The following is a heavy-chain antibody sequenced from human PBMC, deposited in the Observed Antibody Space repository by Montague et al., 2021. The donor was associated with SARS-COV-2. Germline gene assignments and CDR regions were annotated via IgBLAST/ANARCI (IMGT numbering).Heavy chain of an antibody. Sequence: SETLSLTCAVYGGSLSNYYWSWIRQPPGKGLEWIGEINHRGTTNDNASLKSRVTMSVDTSKNQFSLNLSSVTAAGTALYYCARIRVISIFGASQLDAMDVWGQGTTVTVS. CDR3: ARIRVISIFGASQLDAMDV. CDR1: GGSLSNYY. V-gene: IGHV4-34*01. J-gene: IGHJ6*02. D-gene: IGHD3-3*01. CDR2: INHRGTT.